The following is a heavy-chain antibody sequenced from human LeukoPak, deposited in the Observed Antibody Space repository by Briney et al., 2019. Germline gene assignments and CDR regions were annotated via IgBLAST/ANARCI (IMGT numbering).Heavy chain of an antibody. D-gene: IGHD6-19*01. CDR2: IYPGDSDT. V-gene: IGHV5-51*01. Sequence: GESLKISCKASGYSFTSYWIGWVRPMPGKGMEWMGIIYPGDSDTRYSPSFQGQVTISADKPISTAYLQWSSLKASDTAMYYCARHFDSSGWYNWGQGTLVTVSS. CDR1: GYSFTSYW. J-gene: IGHJ4*02. CDR3: ARHFDSSGWYN.